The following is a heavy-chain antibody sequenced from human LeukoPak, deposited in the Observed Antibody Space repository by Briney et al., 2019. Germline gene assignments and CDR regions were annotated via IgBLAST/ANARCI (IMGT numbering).Heavy chain of an antibody. CDR2: ISGSGGST. CDR3: ARDLRLLWFGESGGFDY. Sequence: HPGGSLRLSCAASGFTFSSYGMSWVRQAPGKGLEWVSAISGSGGSTYYADSVKGRFTISRDNSKNTLYLQMNSLRAEDTAVYYCARDLRLLWFGESGGFDYWGQGTLVTVSS. CDR1: GFTFSSYG. D-gene: IGHD3-10*01. V-gene: IGHV3-23*01. J-gene: IGHJ4*02.